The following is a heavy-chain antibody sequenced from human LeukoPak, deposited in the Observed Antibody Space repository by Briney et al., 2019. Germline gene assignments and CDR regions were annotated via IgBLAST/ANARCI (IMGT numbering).Heavy chain of an antibody. Sequence: PSETLSLTCTVSGGSISSDYWSWIRQPPGKGLEWIGYIYYSGSTNYNPSLKSRVTISVDTSKNQFSLKLSSVTAADTAVYYCARLWLGELNDAFDIWGQGTMVTVSS. J-gene: IGHJ3*02. CDR1: GGSISSDY. CDR3: ARLWLGELNDAFDI. CDR2: IYYSGST. D-gene: IGHD3-10*01. V-gene: IGHV4-59*08.